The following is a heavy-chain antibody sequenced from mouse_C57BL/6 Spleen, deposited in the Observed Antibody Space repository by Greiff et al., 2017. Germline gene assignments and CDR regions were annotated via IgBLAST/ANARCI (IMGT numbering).Heavy chain of an antibody. V-gene: IGHV1-81*01. CDR3: ARVDSSGYEDAMDY. J-gene: IGHJ4*01. CDR2: IYPRSGNT. D-gene: IGHD3-2*02. Sequence: QVQLKQSGAELARPGASVKLSCKASGYTFASYGISWVKQRTGQGLEWIGEIYPRSGNTYYNEKFKGKATLTAYKSSSTAYMELRSLTSEDSAVYFCARVDSSGYEDAMDYWGQGTSVTVSS. CDR1: GYTFASYG.